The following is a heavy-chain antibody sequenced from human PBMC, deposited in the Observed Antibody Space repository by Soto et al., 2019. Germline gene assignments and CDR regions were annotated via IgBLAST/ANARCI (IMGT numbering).Heavy chain of an antibody. CDR1: GFTFSNSA. J-gene: IGHJ3*01. D-gene: IGHD2-21*02. V-gene: IGHV3-23*01. CDR2: ISNNGGSA. Sequence: EVQLLESGGGLVRPGGSLRLSCAASGFTFSNSAMNWVRQAQGKGLEWVSLISNNGGSASHADSVQGRFIISRNNSINTLYLQMNSLIAEATAIYYCVREVSDWSSHGSFDFWGRGTMVTVSS. CDR3: VREVSDWSSHGSFDF.